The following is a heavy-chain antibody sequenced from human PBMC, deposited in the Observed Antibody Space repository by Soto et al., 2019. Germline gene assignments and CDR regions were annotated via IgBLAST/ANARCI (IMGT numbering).Heavy chain of an antibody. V-gene: IGHV5-51*01. CDR2: IYPGDSDT. J-gene: IGHJ3*02. Sequence: GESLKISCKGSGYSFTIYCIGWVLQMPGKGLEWMGIIYPGDSDTRYSPSFQGQVTISADKSISTAYLQWSSLKASDTAMYYCAIKSIAARGAFDIWGQGTMVTVSS. CDR1: GYSFTIYC. CDR3: AIKSIAARGAFDI. D-gene: IGHD6-6*01.